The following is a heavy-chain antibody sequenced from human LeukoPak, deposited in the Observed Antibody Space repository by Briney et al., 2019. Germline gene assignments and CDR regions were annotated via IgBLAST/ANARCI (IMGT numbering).Heavy chain of an antibody. CDR1: GFTFSSSG. D-gene: IGHD5-18*01. Sequence: GGSLRLSCEASGFTFSSSGMSWVRQAPRKGLEWVSVISDSGRSTLYADSVKGRFTISRDNSKHSLILQMNSLRAEDTAMYYCAKRDTSRQHYFDYWGQGTLVTVSS. V-gene: IGHV3-23*01. CDR2: ISDSGRST. CDR3: AKRDTSRQHYFDY. J-gene: IGHJ4*02.